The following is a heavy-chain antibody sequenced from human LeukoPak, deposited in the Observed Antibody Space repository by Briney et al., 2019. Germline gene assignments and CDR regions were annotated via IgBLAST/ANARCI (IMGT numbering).Heavy chain of an antibody. D-gene: IGHD3-3*01. CDR1: GGSISSYY. CDR2: IYYSGST. Sequence: PSETLSLTCTVSGGSISSYYWSWIRQPPGKGLEWIGYIYYSGSTNYNPSLKSRVTISVDTSKNQFSLKLSSVTAADTAVYYCARGQSLEFWSGYYNYWYFDLWGRGTLVTVSS. CDR3: ARGQSLEFWSGYYNYWYFDL. J-gene: IGHJ2*01. V-gene: IGHV4-59*01.